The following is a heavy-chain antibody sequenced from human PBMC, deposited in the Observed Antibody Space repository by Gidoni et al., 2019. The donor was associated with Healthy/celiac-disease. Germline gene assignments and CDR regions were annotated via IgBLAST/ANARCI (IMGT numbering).Heavy chain of an antibody. V-gene: IGHV1-69*01. Sequence: QVPLVQSGADVKKPRSSVKFSCKSSRGTFSSYAISWVRQAPGQGLEWMGGIIPIFGTANYEQKFQGRVTITADESTSTAYMELSSLRSEDTAVYYCARETIGHYFDYWGQGTLVTVSS. CDR3: ARETIGHYFDY. J-gene: IGHJ4*02. CDR2: IIPIFGTA. CDR1: RGTFSSYA.